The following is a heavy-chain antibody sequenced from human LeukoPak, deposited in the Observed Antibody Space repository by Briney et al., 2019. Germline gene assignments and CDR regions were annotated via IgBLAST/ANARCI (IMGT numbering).Heavy chain of an antibody. CDR3: AGVSRRDGSGWFDP. V-gene: IGHV4-59*01. CDR2: ISHSGST. CDR1: GGSIGSYY. Sequence: SETLSLTCAVSGGSIGSYYWNWIRQPPGKGLEWIGYISHSGSTNHNPSLKSRVTISVDTSKNQFSLKLSSVTAADTAVYYCAGVSRRDGSGWFDPWGQGNLVTVSS. J-gene: IGHJ5*02. D-gene: IGHD5-24*01.